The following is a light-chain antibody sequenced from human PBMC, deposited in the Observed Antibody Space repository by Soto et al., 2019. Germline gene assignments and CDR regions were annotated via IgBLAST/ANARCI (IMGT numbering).Light chain of an antibody. J-gene: IGKJ1*01. Sequence: EVVLTQSPATLSLSPGDTSTLAFMSSHSVSGDYLAWYQQKPGQAPRLLIYGASSRATGIPDRFSGSGSGTDFTLTISRLEPEDFAVYYCQQYGSSPWTFGQGTKVDIK. CDR1: HSVSGDY. CDR2: GAS. CDR3: QQYGSSPWT. V-gene: IGKV3-20*01.